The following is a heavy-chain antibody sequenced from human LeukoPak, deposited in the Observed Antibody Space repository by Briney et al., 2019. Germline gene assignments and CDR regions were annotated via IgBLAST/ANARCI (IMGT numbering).Heavy chain of an antibody. CDR2: INADGSDK. V-gene: IGHV3-7*01. Sequence: GGSLVLSCTASGFPFQSYWMNWVRQAPGKGLELVANINADGSDKYFMDSVKGRFSTSRDNANNRLYLQMTSLRAEDTAVYYCMPGRGYWGQGTLVAVSS. CDR3: MPGRGY. CDR1: GFPFQSYW. J-gene: IGHJ4*02. D-gene: IGHD2-8*02.